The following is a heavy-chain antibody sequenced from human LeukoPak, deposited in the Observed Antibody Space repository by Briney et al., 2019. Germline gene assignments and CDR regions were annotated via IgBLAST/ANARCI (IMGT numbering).Heavy chain of an antibody. CDR1: GGSISSSSYY. V-gene: IGHV4-39*01. CDR2: IYYSGST. D-gene: IGHD2-15*01. Sequence: SETLSLTCTVSGGSISSSSYYWGWIRQPPGKGLEWIGSIYYSGSTYYNPSLKSRVTISVDTSKNQFSLKLSSVTAADTAVYYCARHLGVVVTQAGWFDPWGQGTLVTVSS. J-gene: IGHJ5*02. CDR3: ARHLGVVVTQAGWFDP.